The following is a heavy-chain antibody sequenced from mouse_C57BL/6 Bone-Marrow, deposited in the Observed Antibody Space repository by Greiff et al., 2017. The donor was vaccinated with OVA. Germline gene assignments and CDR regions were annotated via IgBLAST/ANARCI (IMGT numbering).Heavy chain of an antibody. V-gene: IGHV1-64*01. J-gene: IGHJ4*01. D-gene: IGHD2-1*01. CDR3: ARRRDGNYVYAMDY. Sequence: QVQLRQPGAELVKPGASVKLSCKASGYTFTSYWMHWVKQRPGQGLEWIGMIHPNSGSTNYNEKFKSKATLTVDKSSSTAYMQLSSLTSEDSAVYYCARRRDGNYVYAMDYWGQGTSVTVSS. CDR1: GYTFTSYW. CDR2: IHPNSGST.